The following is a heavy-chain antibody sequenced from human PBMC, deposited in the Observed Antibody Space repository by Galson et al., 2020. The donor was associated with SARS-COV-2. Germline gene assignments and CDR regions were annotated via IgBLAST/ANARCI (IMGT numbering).Heavy chain of an antibody. D-gene: IGHD2-15*01. CDR1: GGSFSGYY. CDR2: INHSGST. J-gene: IGHJ6*02. Sequence: SETLSLTCAVYGGSFSGYYWSWIRQPPGKGLEWIGEINHSGSTNYNPSLKHRVTISVDTSKNQFSLKLSSVTAADTAVYYCARAPFPLYCSGGSCYPREKNYYYYGMDVWGQGTTVTVSS. CDR3: ARAPFPLYCSGGSCYPREKNYYYYGMDV. V-gene: IGHV4-34*01.